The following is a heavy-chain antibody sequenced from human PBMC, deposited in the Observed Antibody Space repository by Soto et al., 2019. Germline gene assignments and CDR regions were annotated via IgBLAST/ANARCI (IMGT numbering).Heavy chain of an antibody. CDR3: ARAPDR. Sequence: PSQTLSLTCAISGDSVSTNSATWDWIRQSPSRGLEWLGRTYYRSKWYNDYAVSVKGRITINPDTSNNQLSLQLNSVTPDDTAVYYCARAPDRWGQGTLVTVSS. CDR1: GDSVSTNSAT. J-gene: IGHJ5*02. V-gene: IGHV6-1*01. CDR2: TYYRSKWYN.